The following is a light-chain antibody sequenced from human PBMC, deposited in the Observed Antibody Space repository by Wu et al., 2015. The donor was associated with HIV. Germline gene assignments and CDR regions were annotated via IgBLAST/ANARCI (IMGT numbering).Light chain of an antibody. V-gene: IGKV3-11*01. J-gene: IGKJ5*01. CDR2: DAS. CDR1: QSVSSY. Sequence: EIVLTQSPGTLSLSLGERATLSCRASQSVSSYLAWYQQKPGQAPRLLIYDASNRATGIPARFSGSGSGTDFTLTISSLEPEDFAVYYCQQSSNRPLTFGQGTRLEIK. CDR3: QQSSNRPLT.